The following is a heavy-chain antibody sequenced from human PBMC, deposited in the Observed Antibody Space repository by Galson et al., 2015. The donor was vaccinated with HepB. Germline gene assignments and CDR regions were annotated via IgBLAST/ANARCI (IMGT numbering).Heavy chain of an antibody. CDR1: GFTFSTYA. CDR2: ISGSGGST. Sequence: SLRLSCAASGFTFSTYAMSWVRQAPEKGLEWVSGISGSGGSTFYADSVKGRFTISRDNSKNTLYLQMDSLRAEDTAVYYCAKVERGYSHRRSFRGYFDYWGQGTLVTVSS. D-gene: IGHD5-18*01. V-gene: IGHV3-23*01. J-gene: IGHJ4*02. CDR3: AKVERGYSHRRSFRGYFDY.